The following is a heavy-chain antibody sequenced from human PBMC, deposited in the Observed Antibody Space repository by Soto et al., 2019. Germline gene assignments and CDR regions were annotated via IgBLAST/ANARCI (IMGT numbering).Heavy chain of an antibody. CDR3: ARDSTSPTCLSTNCPRGGWFDP. CDR2: INPSNANT. CDR1: GYTFTNYG. V-gene: IGHV1-18*04. Sequence: QVQLVQSGAEVKKPGASVTVSCKASGYTFTNYGISWVQQAPGQELEWMGWINPSNANTRYTESLQGRVTMTTDTSTSTAYMELTSLRSDDTAVYYCARDSTSPTCLSTNCPRGGWFDPWGQGTQLTVSS. D-gene: IGHD2-2*01. J-gene: IGHJ5*02.